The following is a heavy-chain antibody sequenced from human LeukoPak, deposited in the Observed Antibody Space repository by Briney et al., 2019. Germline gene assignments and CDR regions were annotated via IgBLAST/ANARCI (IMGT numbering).Heavy chain of an antibody. V-gene: IGHV3-7*01. Sequence: PGGSLRLSCAASGVTFSSHWMSWVRQAPGKGLEWVANIKQDGSEKYYVDSVKGRFTISRDNAKNSLYLQMNSLRAEDTAVYYCARGSAASGMDVWGQGTTVTVSS. CDR2: IKQDGSEK. D-gene: IGHD6-13*01. CDR3: ARGSAASGMDV. J-gene: IGHJ6*02. CDR1: GVTFSSHW.